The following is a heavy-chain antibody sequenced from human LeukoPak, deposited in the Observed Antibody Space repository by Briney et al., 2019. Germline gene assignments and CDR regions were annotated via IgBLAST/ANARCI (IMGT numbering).Heavy chain of an antibody. J-gene: IGHJ5*02. CDR2: ISGNGDT. V-gene: IGHV3-23*01. CDR1: GFTFSNYA. Sequence: PGGPLRLSCAASGFTFSNYAMSWVRQAPGKGLEWVSTISGNGDTYYADSVKGRFTISRDNSKNTLYLQMNSLRAEDTAVYYCAKGHSWYGRGFDPWGQGTLVTVSS. D-gene: IGHD6-13*01. CDR3: AKGHSWYGRGFDP.